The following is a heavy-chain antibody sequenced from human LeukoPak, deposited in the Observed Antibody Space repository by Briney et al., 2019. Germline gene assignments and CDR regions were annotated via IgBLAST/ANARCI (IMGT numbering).Heavy chain of an antibody. CDR3: ARVETRRYYYGMDV. J-gene: IGHJ6*02. CDR1: GFTFSSYG. D-gene: IGHD3-3*01. Sequence: GGSLRLSCAASGFTFSSYGMHWVRQAPGKGLEWVAFIRYDGSNKYYADSVKGRFTISRDNSKNTLYLQMNSLRAEDTAVYYCARVETRRYYYGMDVWGQGTTVTVSS. CDR2: IRYDGSNK. V-gene: IGHV3-30*02.